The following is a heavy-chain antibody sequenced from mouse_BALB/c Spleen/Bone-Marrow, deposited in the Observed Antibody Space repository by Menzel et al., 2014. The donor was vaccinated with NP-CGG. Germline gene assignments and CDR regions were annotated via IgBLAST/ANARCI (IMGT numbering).Heavy chain of an antibody. J-gene: IGHJ3*01. CDR2: ISDGGTYT. CDR3: VRDGDYRYAWFSY. V-gene: IGHV5-4*02. Sequence: EVMLVESGGGLVKPGGSLKLSCAASGFTFRDCYMYWVRQTPEKRLEWVATISDGGTYTYYSDSVKGRFTISRDKAKNNLYLQMTNLMSEDTAMYRCVRDGDYRYAWFSYWGQGTLVTVSA. CDR1: GFTFRDCY. D-gene: IGHD2-14*01.